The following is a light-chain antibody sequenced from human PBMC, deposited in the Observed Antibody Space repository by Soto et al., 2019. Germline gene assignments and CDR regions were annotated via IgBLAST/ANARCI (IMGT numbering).Light chain of an antibody. CDR1: QTITTY. CDR2: GAS. V-gene: IGKV1-39*01. CDR3: LQSHSTPWT. J-gene: IGKJ1*01. Sequence: DIQMTQTPSSLSASVGDRVTITCRASQTITTYLNWYQQKPGEAPHLLIYGASTLQSGVPSRFTGSGSGTDFTLTINNLQPKDFATYLCLQSHSTPWTFGAGTKVEIK.